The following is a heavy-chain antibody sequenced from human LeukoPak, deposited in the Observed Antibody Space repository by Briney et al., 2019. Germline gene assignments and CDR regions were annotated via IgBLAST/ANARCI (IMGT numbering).Heavy chain of an antibody. J-gene: IGHJ4*02. CDR1: GGSISSGNKY. V-gene: IGHV4-30-4*01. CDR3: ARVTRWAGLDF. CDR2: IYYSGST. D-gene: IGHD2-21*02. Sequence: SETLSLTCNVSGGSISSGNKYWSWIRQPPGKGLEWIGYIYYSGSTYYNPSLKSRLTISVDTSENQFSLHLTSVTAADTAVYFCARVTRWAGLDFWGQGTLVTVSS.